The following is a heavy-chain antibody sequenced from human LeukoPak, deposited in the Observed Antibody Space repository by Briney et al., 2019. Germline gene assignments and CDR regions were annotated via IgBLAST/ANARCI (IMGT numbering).Heavy chain of an antibody. CDR2: ISWNSGSI. CDR3: AKDIGGIAAAGTVFYFDY. Sequence: PGRSLRLSCAASGFTFDDYAMHRVRLAPGKGLEWVSGISWNSGSIGYADSVKGRFTISRDNAKNSLYLQMNSLRAEDTALYYCAKDIGGIAAAGTVFYFDYWGQGTLVTVSS. J-gene: IGHJ4*02. V-gene: IGHV3-9*01. D-gene: IGHD6-13*01. CDR1: GFTFDDYA.